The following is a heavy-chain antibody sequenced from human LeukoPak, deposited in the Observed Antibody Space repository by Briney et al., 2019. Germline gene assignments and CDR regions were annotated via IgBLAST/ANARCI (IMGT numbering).Heavy chain of an antibody. CDR2: VSGSADWT. CDR1: GFTFSSYV. D-gene: IGHD3-10*01. J-gene: IGHJ4*02. Sequence: GGSLRLSCAASGFTFSSYVISWVRQAPGKGPEWVSAVSGSADWTYYADSAKGRFTISRDNSKNTLFLQMNSLRADGTAVYYCAKDQYITSGGGFDYWGQGTLVTVSS. V-gene: IGHV3-23*01. CDR3: AKDQYITSGGGFDY.